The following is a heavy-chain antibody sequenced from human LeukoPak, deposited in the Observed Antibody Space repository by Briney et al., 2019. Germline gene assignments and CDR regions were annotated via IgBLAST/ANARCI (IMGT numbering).Heavy chain of an antibody. Sequence: GGSLRLSCAASGFTFSRYWMSWVRQVPGKGLEWVANIKQDGSGRYYVDSVRGRFSISRDNDKNSVYLQMNSLRAEDTAVYYCARRGMVRGVIGGRWFDPWGQGTLVTVSS. J-gene: IGHJ5*02. D-gene: IGHD3-10*01. CDR1: GFTFSRYW. CDR2: IKQDGSGR. CDR3: ARRGMVRGVIGGRWFDP. V-gene: IGHV3-7*01.